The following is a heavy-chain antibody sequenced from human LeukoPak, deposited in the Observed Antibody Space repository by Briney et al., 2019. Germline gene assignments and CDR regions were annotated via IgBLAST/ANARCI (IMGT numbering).Heavy chain of an antibody. CDR2: IDTNTGDT. D-gene: IGHD2-21*01. J-gene: IGHJ4*02. CDR1: GYTFTAYY. Sequence: ASVKVSCKASGYTFTAYYMHWVRQAPGQGLEWMGWIDTNTGDTKYAQKFQGRLTITRDTSTGTAYMELRSLISGDTAVYYCASEAFCAGKTCHLQRVASWGPGTLLTVSS. V-gene: IGHV1-2*02. CDR3: ASEAFCAGKTCHLQRVAS.